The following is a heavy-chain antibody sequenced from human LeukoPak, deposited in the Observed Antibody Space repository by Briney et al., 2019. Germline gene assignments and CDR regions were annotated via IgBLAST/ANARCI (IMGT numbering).Heavy chain of an antibody. J-gene: IGHJ4*02. V-gene: IGHV4-34*01. CDR3: ARIDPGLGWAFAF. CDR2: INHSGGA. Sequence: SETLSLTCTVSGGSFRSYSWSWVRQPSGKGLEWMGEINHSGGANYTPSLQSRVTISIDASKNQLSLTLNSVTAADASVYYCARIDPGLGWAFAFWGQGTLATVSS. CDR1: GGSFRSYS. D-gene: IGHD1-14*01.